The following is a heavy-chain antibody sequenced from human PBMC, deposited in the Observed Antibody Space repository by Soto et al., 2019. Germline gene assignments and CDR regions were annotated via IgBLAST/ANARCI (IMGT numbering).Heavy chain of an antibody. Sequence: PASSLGLSCAASGFTFSSYGMHCVLQAPGKGLEWVAVISYDGSNKYYADSVKGRFTISRDNSKKTLYLQMNSLRAEDTAVSSCAKDPAAINWFDPWGQGTLVTVSS. CDR2: ISYDGSNK. J-gene: IGHJ5*02. CDR3: AKDPAAINWFDP. CDR1: GFTFSSYG. D-gene: IGHD6-25*01. V-gene: IGHV3-30*18.